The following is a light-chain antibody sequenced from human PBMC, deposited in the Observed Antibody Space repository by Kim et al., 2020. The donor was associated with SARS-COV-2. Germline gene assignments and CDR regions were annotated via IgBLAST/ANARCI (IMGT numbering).Light chain of an antibody. V-gene: IGLV2-11*03. CDR1: SSDVGGYTC. J-gene: IGLJ3*02. Sequence: GQSVTISGTGTSSDVGGYTCVSWYQQHPGKDPKLMTYGVTERPSGVPDRFSGSKSGNTASLTISGLQAEDEADYYCCSYAGSSSLVFGGGTQLTVL. CDR3: CSYAGSSSLV. CDR2: GVT.